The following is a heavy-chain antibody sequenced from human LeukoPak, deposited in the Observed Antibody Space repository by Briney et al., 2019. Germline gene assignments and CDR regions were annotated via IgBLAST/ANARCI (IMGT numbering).Heavy chain of an antibody. J-gene: IGHJ5*02. D-gene: IGHD2-21*02. CDR3: ARQRTRRNIVVVTATPRSTNWFDP. V-gene: IGHV4-61*01. CDR1: GGSVSSNIYY. Sequence: SETLSLTCTVSGGSVSSNIYYWNWIRQPPGKGLEWIGYIYYSGSTNYNPSLKSRVTISVDTSKNQFSLKLSSVTAADTAVYYCARQRTRRNIVVVTATPRSTNWFDPWGQGTLVTVSS. CDR2: IYYSGST.